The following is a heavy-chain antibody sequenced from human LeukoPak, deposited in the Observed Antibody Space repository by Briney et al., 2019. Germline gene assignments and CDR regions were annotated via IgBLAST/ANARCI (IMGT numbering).Heavy chain of an antibody. CDR1: GFTFSSYW. Sequence: GGSLRLSCAASGFTFSSYWMSWVRQAPGKGLEWVANIKQDGSEKYYVDSVKGRFTISRDNAENSLYLQMNSLRAEDTAVYYCARAAIAAARIYYYMDVWGKGTTVTVSS. D-gene: IGHD6-13*01. CDR3: ARAAIAAARIYYYMDV. J-gene: IGHJ6*03. V-gene: IGHV3-7*01. CDR2: IKQDGSEK.